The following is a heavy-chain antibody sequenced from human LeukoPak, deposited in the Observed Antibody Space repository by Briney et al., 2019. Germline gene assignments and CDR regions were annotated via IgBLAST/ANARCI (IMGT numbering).Heavy chain of an antibody. Sequence: GWALRLSFEASGFTFNTHAMSWVRQAPGKGLEWVASNTSSGRTPYYPGSAKGRFTISRDNSKNTLYLQMNSLRGEDTALYYCAKDRPNFYETSGSYYKIKGDFWGQGSLVTVSS. CDR3: AKDRPNFYETSGSYYKIKGDF. D-gene: IGHD3-10*01. CDR1: GFTFNTHA. V-gene: IGHV3-23*01. J-gene: IGHJ1*01. CDR2: NTSSGRTP.